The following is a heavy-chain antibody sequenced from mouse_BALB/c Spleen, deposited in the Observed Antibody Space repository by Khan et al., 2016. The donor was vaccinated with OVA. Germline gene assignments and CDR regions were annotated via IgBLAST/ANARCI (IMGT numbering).Heavy chain of an antibody. D-gene: IGHD3-1*01. Sequence: VQLQQSGAELAKPGASVKMSCKASGYTFTSYWMHWVKQRPGQGLEWIGYINPSTGYTEYNQKFKDKATLTADKSSSTAYMQLSSLTSEDSAVYYCARSGRGRFDYWGQGTTLTVSS. V-gene: IGHV1-7*01. CDR2: INPSTGYT. CDR1: GYTFTSYW. J-gene: IGHJ2*01. CDR3: ARSGRGRFDY.